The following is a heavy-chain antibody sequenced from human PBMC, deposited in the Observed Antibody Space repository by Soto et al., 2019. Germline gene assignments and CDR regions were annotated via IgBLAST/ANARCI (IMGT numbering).Heavy chain of an antibody. V-gene: IGHV1-69*13. J-gene: IGHJ1*01. CDR1: GGTFSSYA. Sequence: SVKVPCKASGGTFSSYAISWVRQAPGQGLEWMGGIIPIFGTANYAQKFQGRVTITADESTSTAYMELSSLRSEDTAVYYCARANYYDSSGYTAEYFQHWGQGTLVTVSS. CDR3: ARANYYDSSGYTAEYFQH. D-gene: IGHD3-22*01. CDR2: IIPIFGTA.